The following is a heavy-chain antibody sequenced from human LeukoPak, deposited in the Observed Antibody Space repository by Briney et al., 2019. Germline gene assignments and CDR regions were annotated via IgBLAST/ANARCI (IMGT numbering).Heavy chain of an antibody. CDR1: GGSFSGYY. D-gene: IGHD2-15*01. V-gene: IGHV4-34*01. J-gene: IGHJ3*02. CDR3: AEYCSGGSCYVDNAFDI. CDR2: INHSGST. Sequence: PSETLSLTCAVYGGSFSGYYWSWIRQPPGKGLEWIGEINHSGSTNYNPSLKSRVTISVDTSKNQFSLKLSSVTAADTAVYYCAEYCSGGSCYVDNAFDIWGQGTMVTVSS.